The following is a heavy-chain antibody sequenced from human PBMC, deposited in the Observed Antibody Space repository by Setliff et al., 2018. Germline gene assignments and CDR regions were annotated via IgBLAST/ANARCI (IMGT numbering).Heavy chain of an antibody. D-gene: IGHD3-22*01. CDR2: FHPYSGHT. J-gene: IGHJ4*02. V-gene: IGHV1-2*06. CDR3: AGGPRWYDSSGYYFRTDN. CDR1: GYTFNNYF. Sequence: GASVKVSCKASGYTFNNYFLHWVRQAPGQGLEWMGRFHPYSGHTNYAQNFQGRVTMTMDASITTVYMELSRLTSDDTAVYYCAGGPRWYDSSGYYFRTDNWGQGTLVTVSS.